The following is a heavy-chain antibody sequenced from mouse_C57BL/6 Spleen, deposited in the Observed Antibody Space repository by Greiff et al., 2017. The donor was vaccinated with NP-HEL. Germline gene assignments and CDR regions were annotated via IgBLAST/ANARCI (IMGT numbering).Heavy chain of an antibody. D-gene: IGHD1-1*01. J-gene: IGHJ4*01. CDR2: INPNNGGT. Sequence: EVQLQQSGPELVKPGASVKIPCKASGYTFTDYNMDWVKQSHGKSLEWIGDINPNNGGTIYNQKFKGKATLTVDKSSSTAYMELRSLTSEDTAVYYCARKRDLGLTTVGYYAMDYWGQGTSVTVSS. V-gene: IGHV1-18*01. CDR3: ARKRDLGLTTVGYYAMDY. CDR1: GYTFTDYN.